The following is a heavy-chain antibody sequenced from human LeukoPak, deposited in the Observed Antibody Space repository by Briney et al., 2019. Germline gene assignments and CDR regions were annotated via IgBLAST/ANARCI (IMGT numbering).Heavy chain of an antibody. Sequence: GASVKVSCKASGGTFSSYAISWVRQAPGQGLEWMGGIIPIFGTANYAQKFQGRVTITADESTSTAYMELSSLRSEDTAAYYCARARYYYDSSGYGYFDLWGRGTLVTVSS. D-gene: IGHD3-22*01. J-gene: IGHJ2*01. CDR3: ARARYYYDSSGYGYFDL. V-gene: IGHV1-69*13. CDR1: GGTFSSYA. CDR2: IIPIFGTA.